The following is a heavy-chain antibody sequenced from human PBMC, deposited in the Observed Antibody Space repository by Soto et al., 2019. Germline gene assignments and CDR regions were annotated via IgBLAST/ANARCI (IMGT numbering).Heavy chain of an antibody. CDR2: INAGNGNT. CDR3: ARDHLGYSSSPFY. J-gene: IGHJ4*02. V-gene: IGHV1-3*01. Sequence: VASVKVSCKASGYTFTSYAMHWVRQAPGQRLEWMGWINAGNGNTKYSQKFQGRVTITRDTSVSTAYMELSSLRSEDTAVYYCARDHLGYSSSPFYWGQGTLVTVSS. CDR1: GYTFTSYA. D-gene: IGHD5-18*01.